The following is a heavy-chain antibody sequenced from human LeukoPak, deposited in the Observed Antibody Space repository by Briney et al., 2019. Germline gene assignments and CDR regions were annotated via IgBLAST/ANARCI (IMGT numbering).Heavy chain of an antibody. D-gene: IGHD2-15*01. V-gene: IGHV4-34*01. J-gene: IGHJ5*02. CDR2: INHSGST. Sequence: SETLSLTCAVYGGSFSGYYWSWIRQSPGKGLEWIGEINHSGSTNYNPSLKSRVTISVDTSKNQFSLKLSSVTAADTAVYYCARGREFLNIVVVVAATQQNWFDPWGQGTLVTVSS. CDR3: ARGREFLNIVVVVAATQQNWFDP. CDR1: GGSFSGYY.